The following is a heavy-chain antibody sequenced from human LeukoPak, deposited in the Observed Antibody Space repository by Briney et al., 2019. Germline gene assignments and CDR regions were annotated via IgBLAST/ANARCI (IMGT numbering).Heavy chain of an antibody. V-gene: IGHV4-61*02. CDR1: GSSMSSDYY. CDR3: ARGPYSYDSSGAFDI. J-gene: IGHJ3*02. D-gene: IGHD3-22*01. CDR2: ISSSGST. Sequence: SPSETLSLTCTVSGSSMSSDYYWSWIRQPAGKGLEWIGRISSSGSTNYNPSLKSRVTISVDTSKNQFSLKLSSVTAADTAVYFCARGPYSYDSSGAFDIWGQGTMVTVSS.